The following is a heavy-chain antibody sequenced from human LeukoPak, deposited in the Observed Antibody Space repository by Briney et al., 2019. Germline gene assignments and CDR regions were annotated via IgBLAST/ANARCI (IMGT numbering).Heavy chain of an antibody. D-gene: IGHD4-17*01. CDR1: GSIFSSYA. Sequence: PGGSLTPSWAAAGSIFSSYAMNWDRQARRNVLEWISYISTTSSTIYYADSVKGRSTISRDNAKNSVYLQMNSLTDEDTAVYYCARGETAVTSYLHFRGQGTLVTVSS. V-gene: IGHV3-48*02. J-gene: IGHJ4*03. CDR3: ARGETAVTSYLHF. CDR2: ISTTSSTI.